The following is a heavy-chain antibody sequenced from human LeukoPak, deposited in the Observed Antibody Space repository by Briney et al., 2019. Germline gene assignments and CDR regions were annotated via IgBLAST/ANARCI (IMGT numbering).Heavy chain of an antibody. CDR3: ARHYRKKIIVVKKVYFDF. D-gene: IGHD3-22*01. CDR1: GGSFSDYY. V-gene: IGHV4-34*01. J-gene: IGHJ4*02. Sequence: SETLSLTCAVYGGSFSDYYWSWIRQPPGKGLEWIGEVSHSGSTNYNPSLESRVSISVDTSKNQFSLKLTSMTAAGTAVYYCARHYRKKIIVVKKVYFDFWGQGTLVTVSS. CDR2: VSHSGST.